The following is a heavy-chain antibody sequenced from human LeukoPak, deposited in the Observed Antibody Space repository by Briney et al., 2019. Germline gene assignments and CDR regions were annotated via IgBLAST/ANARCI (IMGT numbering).Heavy chain of an antibody. V-gene: IGHV4-4*07. J-gene: IGHJ4*02. CDR3: ARHDPRDPSNYYGSGSYFDY. Sequence: KPSETLSLTCTVSGGSISSYYWSWLRQPAGRGLEWIGRIYTSGSTNYNPSLKSRVTMSVDTSKNQFSLKLSSVTAADTAVYYCARHDPRDPSNYYGSGSYFDYWGQGTLVTVSS. CDR1: GGSISSYY. D-gene: IGHD3-10*01. CDR2: IYTSGST.